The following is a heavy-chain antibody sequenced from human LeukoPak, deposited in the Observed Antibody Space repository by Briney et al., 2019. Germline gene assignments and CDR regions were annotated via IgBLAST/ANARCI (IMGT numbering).Heavy chain of an antibody. V-gene: IGHV4-34*01. J-gene: IGHJ4*02. CDR3: ARGSSGDFWSGYYTKYYFDY. Sequence: PSETLSLTCAVYGGSFSGYYWSWIRQPPGKGLEWIGEINHSGSTNYNPSLKSRVTISVDTSKNQFSLKLSSVTAADTAVYYCARGSSGDFWSGYYTKYYFDYWGQGTLVTVSS. D-gene: IGHD3-3*01. CDR1: GGSFSGYY. CDR2: INHSGST.